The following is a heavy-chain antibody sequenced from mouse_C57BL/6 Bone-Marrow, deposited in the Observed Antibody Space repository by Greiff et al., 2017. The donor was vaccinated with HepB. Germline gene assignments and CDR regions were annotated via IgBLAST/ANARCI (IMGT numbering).Heavy chain of an antibody. V-gene: IGHV1-26*01. D-gene: IGHD1-1*01. J-gene: IGHJ4*01. CDR1: GYTFTDYY. CDR2: INPNNGGT. Sequence: EVQLQQSGPELVKPGASVKISCKASGYTFTDYYMNWVKQSHGKSLEWIGDINPNNGGTSYNQKFKGKATLTVDKSSSTAYMELRSLTSEDSAVYYCAGILQYAMDYWGQGTSVTVSS. CDR3: AGILQYAMDY.